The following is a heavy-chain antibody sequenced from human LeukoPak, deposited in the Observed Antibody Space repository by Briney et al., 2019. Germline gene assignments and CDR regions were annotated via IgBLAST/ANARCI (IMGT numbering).Heavy chain of an antibody. V-gene: IGHV3-20*04. J-gene: IGHJ4*02. CDR2: LNWNGDNT. D-gene: IGHD3-10*01. CDR1: GFTFDDYG. CDR3: ARDRYYGSGSLDY. Sequence: SGGSLRLSCAASGFTFDDYGMSWVRQAPGKGLEWVSGLNWNGDNTGYADSVKGRFTISRDNAKNSLYLQMNSLRAEDTALYYCARDRYYGSGSLDYWGQGTLVTVSS.